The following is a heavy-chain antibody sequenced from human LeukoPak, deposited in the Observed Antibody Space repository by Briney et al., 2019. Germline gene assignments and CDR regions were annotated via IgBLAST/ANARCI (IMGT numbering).Heavy chain of an antibody. CDR1: GFTLSSYG. CDR2: IWYDGSNK. V-gene: IGHV3-33*01. D-gene: IGHD5-18*01. Sequence: GRSLRLSCAASGFTLSSYGMHWVRQAPGKGLEWVAVIWYDGSNKYYADSVKGRFTISRDDSKNTLYLQMNSLRAEDTAVYYCARDALGYSYGDYWGQGTLVTVSS. CDR3: ARDALGYSYGDY. J-gene: IGHJ4*02.